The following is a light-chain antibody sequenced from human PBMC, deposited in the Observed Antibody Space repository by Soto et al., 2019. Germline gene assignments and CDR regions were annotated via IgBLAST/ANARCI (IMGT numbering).Light chain of an antibody. CDR2: GVS. CDR1: QSVTSN. V-gene: IGKV3-15*01. Sequence: EIVLTQSPATLSLSPGDRATLSCRASQSVTSNLAWYQQKPGQAPRLLMYGVSTRATGIPARFGGSGSATEFTLTISSLQSEDFAVYYCQQYSQWPLTFGGGTKVDIK. J-gene: IGKJ4*01. CDR3: QQYSQWPLT.